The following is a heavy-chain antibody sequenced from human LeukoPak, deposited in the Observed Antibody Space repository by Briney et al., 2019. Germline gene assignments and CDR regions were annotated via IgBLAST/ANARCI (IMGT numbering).Heavy chain of an antibody. CDR3: AKGGDH. V-gene: IGHV3-7*01. CDR2: INQDGSEE. D-gene: IGHD3-16*01. J-gene: IGHJ4*02. Sequence: GGSLRLSCAASGFTFSSYWMSWVRQAPGKGLEWVANINQDGSEEDYVDSVKGRFTISRDNAKNSLYLQMNSLTAEDTAVYYCAKGGDHWGQGTLVTVSS. CDR1: GFTFSSYW.